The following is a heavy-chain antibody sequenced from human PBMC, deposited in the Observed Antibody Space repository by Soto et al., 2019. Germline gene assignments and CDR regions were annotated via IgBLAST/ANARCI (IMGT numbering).Heavy chain of an antibody. D-gene: IGHD3-3*01. J-gene: IGHJ6*03. Sequence: EVQLVESGGGLVKPGGSLRLSCAASGFTFSSYSMNWVRQAPGKGLEWVSSINEDSSYIYYAHSLRGRFTISRDNAKDSLCLQMNYLRAEDTAVYYCVRDFGPYFRSGYMVVWGDGATVTVSS. CDR1: GFTFSSYS. CDR2: INEDSSYI. V-gene: IGHV3-21*02. CDR3: VRDFGPYFRSGYMVV.